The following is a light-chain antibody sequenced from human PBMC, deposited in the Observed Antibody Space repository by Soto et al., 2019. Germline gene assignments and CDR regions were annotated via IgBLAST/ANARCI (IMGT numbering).Light chain of an antibody. V-gene: IGLV2-14*03. J-gene: IGLJ2*01. Sequence: QSALTQPASVSGSPGQSLTISCTGTSSDVGGYNYVSWYQQHPDKAPKLMIYDVSNRPSGVSNRFSGSKSGNTASLTISGLQAEDEADYSCSSYTSSSTHVVFGGGTKLTVL. CDR1: SSDVGGYNY. CDR3: SSYTSSSTHVV. CDR2: DVS.